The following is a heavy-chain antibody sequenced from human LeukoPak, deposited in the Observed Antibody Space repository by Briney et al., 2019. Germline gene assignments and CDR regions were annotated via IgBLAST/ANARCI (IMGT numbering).Heavy chain of an antibody. CDR1: GFTFSDYY. J-gene: IGHJ4*02. D-gene: IGHD3-22*01. Sequence: GGSLRLSCAASGFTFSDYYMTWIRQAPGKGLEWVSYISGGSSYTNYADSVKGRFTNSRDNAKNSLYLQMNSLRAEDTAVYYCASRGDTSGYYYFDYWGQGTLVTVSS. V-gene: IGHV3-11*03. CDR2: ISGGSSYT. CDR3: ASRGDTSGYYYFDY.